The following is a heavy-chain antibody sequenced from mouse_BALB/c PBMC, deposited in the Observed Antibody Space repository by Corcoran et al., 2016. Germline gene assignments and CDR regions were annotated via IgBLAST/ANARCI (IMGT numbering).Heavy chain of an antibody. D-gene: IGHD1-1*01. CDR1: GFNIKDTY. CDR2: IDPANGNT. V-gene: IGHV14-3*02. Sequence: EVQLQQSGAELVRPRASVKLSCTASGFNIKDTYMHWVKQRPEQGLEWIGRIDPANGNTKYDPKFQGKATITADTSSNTAYLQLSSLTSEDTAVYYCARSGGDYGSPIYYAMDYWGQGTSVTVSS. J-gene: IGHJ4*01. CDR3: ARSGGDYGSPIYYAMDY.